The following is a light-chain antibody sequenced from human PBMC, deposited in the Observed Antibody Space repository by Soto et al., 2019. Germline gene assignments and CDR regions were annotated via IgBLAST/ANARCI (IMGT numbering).Light chain of an antibody. V-gene: IGKV3-11*01. J-gene: IGKJ3*01. CDR3: QQRSNWPPEGET. Sequence: EIVLTQSPATLSLSPGERATLSCRASQSVSSYLAWYQQKPGQAPRLLIYDASNRATGIPARFSGSGSGTDFTLTISSLEPEDFAVYYCQQRSNWPPEGETFGPGTKVDIK. CDR1: QSVSSY. CDR2: DAS.